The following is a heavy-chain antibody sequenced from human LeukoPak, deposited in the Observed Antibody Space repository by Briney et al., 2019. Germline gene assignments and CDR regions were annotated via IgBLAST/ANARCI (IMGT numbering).Heavy chain of an antibody. CDR1: GYTFTSNY. J-gene: IGHJ6*03. CDR3: ARDGYDMDYYMDV. D-gene: IGHD5-12*01. V-gene: IGHV1-46*01. CDR2: ISPSGGST. Sequence: ASVKVSCKAFGYTFTSNYMHWVRQAPGQGPEWMGVISPSGGSTTYAQKFQGRVTITRDTSASTAYMELSSLRSEDMAVYYCARDGYDMDYYMDVWGKGTTVTVSS.